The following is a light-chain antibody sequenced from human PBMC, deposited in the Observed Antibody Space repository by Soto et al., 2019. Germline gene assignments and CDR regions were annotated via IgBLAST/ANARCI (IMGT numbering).Light chain of an antibody. CDR3: LSFTTTSTHV. CDR1: SSDIGAYDY. V-gene: IGLV2-14*01. Sequence: QSALTQPASLSGSPGQSITISCTGTSSDIGAYDYVSWFQQHPGKAPKLMISEVNNRPSGVSNRFSGSKSGNTAYLTLSGLQFEDEAEYFWLSFTTTSTHVFGTGTKVTVL. J-gene: IGLJ1*01. CDR2: EVN.